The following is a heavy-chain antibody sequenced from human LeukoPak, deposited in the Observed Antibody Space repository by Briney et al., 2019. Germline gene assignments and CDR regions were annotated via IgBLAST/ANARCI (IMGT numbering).Heavy chain of an antibody. D-gene: IGHD2-15*01. CDR2: FDPEDGET. V-gene: IGHV1-24*01. Sequence: ASVTVSCKVSGYTLTELSMHWVRQAPGKGLEWMGGFDPEDGETIYAQKFQGRVTMTEDTSTDTAYMELSSLRSEDTAVYYCATSPPYCSGGSCYPGYWGQGTLVTVSS. J-gene: IGHJ4*02. CDR1: GYTLTELS. CDR3: ATSPPYCSGGSCYPGY.